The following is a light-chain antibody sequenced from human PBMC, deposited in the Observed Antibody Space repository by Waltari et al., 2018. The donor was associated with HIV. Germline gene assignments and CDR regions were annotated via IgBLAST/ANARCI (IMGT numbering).Light chain of an antibody. Sequence: DIRLTQSPSFVSPSVGASVTITCRASQDITSFLAWYQQKPVKAPKLLIYDASTLQSGVPSRFSGGGSATDFTLTIRSLQPEDFATYYCQQLNSYPLTFGGGTKVEIK. CDR1: QDITSF. CDR3: QQLNSYPLT. CDR2: DAS. V-gene: IGKV1-9*01. J-gene: IGKJ4*01.